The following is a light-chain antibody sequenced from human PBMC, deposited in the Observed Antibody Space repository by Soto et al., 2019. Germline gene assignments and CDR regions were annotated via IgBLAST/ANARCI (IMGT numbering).Light chain of an antibody. CDR2: DAS. CDR3: QQYNSYSWT. J-gene: IGKJ1*01. V-gene: IGKV1-5*01. Sequence: DIQMTQSPSTLSASVGDRVTITCRASQSISSWLAWYQQKPGKAPKLLIYDASSLESGVPSRFSGSGSGTEFPLTLSRLQPDYFATYYCQQYNSYSWTFGQGTKVEIK. CDR1: QSISSW.